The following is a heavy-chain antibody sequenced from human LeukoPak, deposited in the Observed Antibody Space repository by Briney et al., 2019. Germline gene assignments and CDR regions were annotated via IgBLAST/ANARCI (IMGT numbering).Heavy chain of an antibody. V-gene: IGHV1-46*01. CDR2: MNPSGGST. CDR3: ARSPGGYCSSTSCSPRFDY. Sequence: ASVKVSCKASGYAFTSYYMHWVRQAPGQGLEWMGIMNPSGGSTSYAQKFQGRVTMTRDTSTSTVYMELSSLRSEDTAVYYCARSPGGYCSSTSCSPRFDYWGQGTLVTVSS. J-gene: IGHJ4*02. CDR1: GYAFTSYY. D-gene: IGHD2-2*01.